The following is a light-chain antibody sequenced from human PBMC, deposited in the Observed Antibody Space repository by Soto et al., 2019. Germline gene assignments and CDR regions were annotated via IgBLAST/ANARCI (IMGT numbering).Light chain of an antibody. CDR1: TRDVGGYNY. J-gene: IGLJ1*01. CDR2: DVN. V-gene: IGLV2-14*01. Sequence: QSVLTQPASVSGSPGQSIPISCAGTTRDVGGYNYVSWYQQHPGKAPKLIIFDVNNRPSGVSDRFSGSKSGNTASLTISGLRVEDEAAYYCTSYRDTDARYVFGSGTKVTVL. CDR3: TSYRDTDARYV.